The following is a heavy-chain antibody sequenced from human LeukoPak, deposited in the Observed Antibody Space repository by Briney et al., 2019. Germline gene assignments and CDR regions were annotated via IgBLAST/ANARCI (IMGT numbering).Heavy chain of an antibody. CDR2: ISYDGGNK. J-gene: IGHJ4*02. V-gene: IGHV3-30*01. CDR1: GFTFSNYA. D-gene: IGHD2-15*01. CDR3: VRTDCTGGSCYPNFDY. Sequence: GGSLRLSCAASGFTFSNYAMHWVRQAPGKGLEWVAVISYDGGNKYYADSVKGRFTISRDNSKNTLYLQMNSLRPEDTAVYYCVRTDCTGGSCYPNFDYWGQGALVTVSS.